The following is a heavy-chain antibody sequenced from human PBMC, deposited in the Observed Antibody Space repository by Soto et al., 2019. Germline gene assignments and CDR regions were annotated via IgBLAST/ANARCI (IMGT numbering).Heavy chain of an antibody. V-gene: IGHV3-23*01. D-gene: IGHD3-22*01. J-gene: IGHJ3*02. CDR2: ISGSGGST. Sequence: GGSLRLSCAASGFTFSSYAMSWVRQAPGKGLEWVSAISGSGGSTYYADSVKGRFTISRDNSKNTLYLQMNSLRAEDTAVYYCAKEGFDYYDSSGTGSSHSSGDAFDIWGQGTMVTVSS. CDR1: GFTFSSYA. CDR3: AKEGFDYYDSSGTGSSHSSGDAFDI.